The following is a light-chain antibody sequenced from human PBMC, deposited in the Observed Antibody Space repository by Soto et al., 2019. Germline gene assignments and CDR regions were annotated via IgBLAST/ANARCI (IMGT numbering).Light chain of an antibody. Sequence: EIVMTQSPATLSVSPGDRATLSCRASQSVSSSYLAWYQQKPGQAPRLLIYGASSRATGIPDRFSGSGSGTDFTLTISRLEPEEFAVYYCQQYGNSPITFGQGTRLEIK. CDR3: QQYGNSPIT. V-gene: IGKV3-20*01. J-gene: IGKJ5*01. CDR1: QSVSSSY. CDR2: GAS.